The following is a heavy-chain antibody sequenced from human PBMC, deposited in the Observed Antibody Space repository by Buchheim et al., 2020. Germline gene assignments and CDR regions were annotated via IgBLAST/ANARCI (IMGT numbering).Heavy chain of an antibody. CDR1: GFTFSSYG. J-gene: IGHJ6*02. Sequence: QVQLVESGGGVVQPGRSLRLSCAASGFTFSSYGMHWVRQAPGKGLGWVAVIWYDGSIKYYADSVKGRFTISRDNSKNTLYLQMNSLRAEDTAVYYCARDGYNWNKDYYYYGMDVWGQGTT. CDR2: IWYDGSIK. D-gene: IGHD1/OR15-1a*01. V-gene: IGHV3-33*01. CDR3: ARDGYNWNKDYYYYGMDV.